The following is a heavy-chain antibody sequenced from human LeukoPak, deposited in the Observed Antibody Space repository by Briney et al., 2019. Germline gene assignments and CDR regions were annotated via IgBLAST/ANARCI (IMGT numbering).Heavy chain of an antibody. CDR1: GFTFSSYS. Sequence: GGSLRLSCAASGFTFSSYSMTWVRQAPGKGLEWVSSISSSSSYIYYADSVKGRFTISRDNAKNSLYLQMNSLRAEDTAVYYCAREGETYYDFWSGHYDFDYWGQGTLVTVSS. D-gene: IGHD3-3*01. J-gene: IGHJ4*02. CDR3: AREGETYYDFWSGHYDFDY. CDR2: ISSSSSYI. V-gene: IGHV3-21*01.